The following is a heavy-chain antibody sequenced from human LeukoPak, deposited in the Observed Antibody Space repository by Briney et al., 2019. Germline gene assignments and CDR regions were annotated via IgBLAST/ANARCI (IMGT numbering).Heavy chain of an antibody. CDR3: AYSSGSD. CDR1: GFTFSGNS. J-gene: IGHJ4*02. CDR2: ISSSSSTI. D-gene: IGHD6-19*01. Sequence: QPGGSLRLSCAASGFTFSGNSMNWVRQAPGKGLEWVSYISSSSSTIYYADSVKGRFTISKDNTKNSRYLQMNSLRDEDTAVYYCAYSSGSDWGQGTLVTVSS. V-gene: IGHV3-48*02.